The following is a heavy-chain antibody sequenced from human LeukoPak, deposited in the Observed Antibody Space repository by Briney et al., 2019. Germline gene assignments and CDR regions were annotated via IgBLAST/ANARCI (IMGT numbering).Heavy chain of an antibody. CDR1: GGTFSSYT. CDR2: IIPIFGTP. D-gene: IGHD1-26*01. Sequence: SVKVSCKTSGGTFSSYTISWVRQAPGQGLEWMGGIIPIFGTPHYAQKFQGRVTITADEATSTAYMELSSLRSEDTAVYYCARAHKDSGSYDYEYYMDVWGKGTTVTISS. CDR3: ARAHKDSGSYDYEYYMDV. V-gene: IGHV1-69*13. J-gene: IGHJ6*03.